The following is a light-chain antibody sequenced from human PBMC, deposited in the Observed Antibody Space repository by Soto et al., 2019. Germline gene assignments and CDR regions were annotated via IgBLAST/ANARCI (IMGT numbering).Light chain of an antibody. CDR3: QQRSNWLIT. CDR2: DAS. CDR1: HIVSNNY. J-gene: IGKJ5*01. V-gene: IGKV3-11*01. Sequence: EIVLTQSPCTLSLSPGERATLSCRASHIVSNNYLAWYQQKPGQAPRLLIYDASNRATGIPARFSGSGSGTDFTLTISSLEPEDFAVYYCQQRSNWLITFCQGTRLEI.